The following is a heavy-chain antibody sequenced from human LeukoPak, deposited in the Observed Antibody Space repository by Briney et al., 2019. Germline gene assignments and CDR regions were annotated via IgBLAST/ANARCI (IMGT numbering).Heavy chain of an antibody. CDR2: ISSSGSTI. CDR3: ARGEMSDTAMVPDY. Sequence: GGSLRLSCAASGSTFSSYEMNWVRQAPGKGLEWVSYISSSGSTIYYADSVKGRFTISRDNAKNSLYLQMNSLRAEDTAVYYCARGEMSDTAMVPDYWGQGTLVTVSS. D-gene: IGHD5-18*01. J-gene: IGHJ4*02. V-gene: IGHV3-48*03. CDR1: GSTFSSYE.